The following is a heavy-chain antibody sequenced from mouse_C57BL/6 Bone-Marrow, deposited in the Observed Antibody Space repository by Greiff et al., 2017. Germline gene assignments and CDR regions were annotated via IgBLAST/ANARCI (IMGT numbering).Heavy chain of an antibody. V-gene: IGHV5-2*03. J-gene: IGHJ4*01. D-gene: IGHD1-3*01. Sequence: EVKLVESGGGLVQPGESLKLSCESNEYEFPSHDMSWVRKTPEKRLELVAAINSDGGSTYYPDTMERRFISSRDNTTTTLYLQMSSLRSEDTALYYCARGGVKDAMDYWGQGTSVTVSS. CDR2: INSDGGST. CDR3: ARGGVKDAMDY. CDR1: EYEFPSHD.